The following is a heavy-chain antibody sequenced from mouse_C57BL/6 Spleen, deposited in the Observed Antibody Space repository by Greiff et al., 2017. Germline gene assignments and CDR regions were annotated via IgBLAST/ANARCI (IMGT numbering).Heavy chain of an antibody. CDR1: GYTFTSYW. D-gene: IGHD3-2*02. CDR3: AREGDSGYFDV. CDR2: INPSNGGT. J-gene: IGHJ1*03. Sequence: QVHVKQPGTELVKPGASVKLSCKASGYTFTSYWMHWVKQRPGQGLAWIGNINPSNGGTNYNEKFKSKATLTVDKSSSTAYMQLSSLTSEDSAVYYCAREGDSGYFDVWGTGTTVTVSS. V-gene: IGHV1-53*01.